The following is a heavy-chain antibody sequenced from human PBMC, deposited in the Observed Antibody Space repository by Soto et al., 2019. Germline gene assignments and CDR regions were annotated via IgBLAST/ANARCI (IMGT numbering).Heavy chain of an antibody. J-gene: IGHJ4*02. CDR2: INWNGGST. CDR3: ARVPYYYDSSGYYYDY. Sequence: EVQLVESGGGVVRPGGSLRLSCAASGFTFDDYGMSWVRQAPGKGLEWVSGINWNGGSTGYADSVKGRFTISRDNAKNXLYLQRKSLRAEDAALYYCARVPYYYDSSGYYYDYWGQGTLVTVSS. D-gene: IGHD3-22*01. CDR1: GFTFDDYG. V-gene: IGHV3-20*04.